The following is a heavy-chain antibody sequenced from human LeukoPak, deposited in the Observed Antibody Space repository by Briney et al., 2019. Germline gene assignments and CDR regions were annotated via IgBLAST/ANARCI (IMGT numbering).Heavy chain of an antibody. J-gene: IGHJ6*02. D-gene: IGHD2-15*01. CDR2: INHNGNVN. V-gene: IGHV3-7*03. CDR3: ARGGSLDV. CDR1: GFTFSSYW. Sequence: GGSLRLSCAASGFTFSSYWMNWARQAPGKGLEWVASINHNGNVNYYVDSVKGRFTISRDNAKNSLYLQMSNLRAEDTAVYFCARGGSLDVWGQGATVTVSS.